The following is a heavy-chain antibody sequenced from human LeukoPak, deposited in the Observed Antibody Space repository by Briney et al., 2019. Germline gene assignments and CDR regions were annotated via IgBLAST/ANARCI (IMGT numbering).Heavy chain of an antibody. CDR3: ARERPLPSGSSPLFDP. D-gene: IGHD3-3*01. V-gene: IGHV1-3*01. CDR1: GYTFTSYA. CDR2: INAGNGNT. J-gene: IGHJ5*02. Sequence: ASVKVSCKASGYTFTSYAMHWVRQAPGQRLEWMGWINAGNGNTKYSQKFQGRVTITRDTSASTAYMELSSLRSEDTAVYYCARERPLPSGSSPLFDPWGQGTLVTVSS.